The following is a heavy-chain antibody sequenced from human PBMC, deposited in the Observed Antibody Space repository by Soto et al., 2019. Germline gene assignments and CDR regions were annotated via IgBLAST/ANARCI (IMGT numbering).Heavy chain of an antibody. J-gene: IGHJ6*02. CDR2: IWYDGSNK. CDR3: ARAPDCSSTSCRWDSAYYYYYGMDV. V-gene: IGHV3-33*01. D-gene: IGHD2-2*01. CDR1: GFPFSSYG. Sequence: PGGSLSLSCAASGFPFSSYGMHWVRQAPGKGLEWVAVIWYDGSNKYYADSVKGRFTISRDNSKNTLYLQMNSLRAEDTAVYYCARAPDCSSTSCRWDSAYYYYYGMDVWGQGTTVTVSS.